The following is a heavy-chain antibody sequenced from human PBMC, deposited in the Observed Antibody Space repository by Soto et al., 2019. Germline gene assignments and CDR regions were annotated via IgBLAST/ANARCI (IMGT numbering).Heavy chain of an antibody. D-gene: IGHD6-13*01. Sequence: ASVKVSCKASGYTFTGYYMHWVRQAPGQGLEWMGWINPNSGGTNYAQKFQGWVTMTRDTSISTAYMELSRLRSDDTAVYYCARWGGGFIAAADTDYYYYMDVWGKGTTVTVSS. V-gene: IGHV1-2*04. CDR2: INPNSGGT. CDR1: GYTFTGYY. J-gene: IGHJ6*03. CDR3: ARWGGGFIAAADTDYYYYMDV.